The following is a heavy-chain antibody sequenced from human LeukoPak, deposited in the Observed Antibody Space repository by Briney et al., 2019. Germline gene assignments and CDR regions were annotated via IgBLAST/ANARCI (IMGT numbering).Heavy chain of an antibody. Sequence: SETLSLTCAVSGGSINSGAYSWSWIRQPPGKGLEWIGDINRSGRAVYNTSLKSRVIISVDTSENQFSLKVNSVTAADTAVYYCARHKIVITMLGVHRWFDPWGQGTLVAVSS. D-gene: IGHD3-3*01. CDR1: GGSINSGAYS. J-gene: IGHJ5*02. CDR3: ARHKIVITMLGVHRWFDP. CDR2: INRSGRA. V-gene: IGHV4-39*01.